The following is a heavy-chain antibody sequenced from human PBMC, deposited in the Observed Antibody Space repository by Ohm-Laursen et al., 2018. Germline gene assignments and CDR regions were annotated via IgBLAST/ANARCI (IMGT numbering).Heavy chain of an antibody. V-gene: IGHV3-21*01. CDR1: GFTFTNAW. D-gene: IGHD6-6*01. CDR3: ARDSSGTARAGGMDV. J-gene: IGHJ6*02. CDR2: ISHSGTYI. Sequence: SLRLSCAASGFTFTNAWMSWVRQAPGKGLEWVSSISHSGTYIYYADSVKARFTISKDNAKGSLYLQMNSLRAEDTAVYYCARDSSGTARAGGMDVWGQGTTVTVSS.